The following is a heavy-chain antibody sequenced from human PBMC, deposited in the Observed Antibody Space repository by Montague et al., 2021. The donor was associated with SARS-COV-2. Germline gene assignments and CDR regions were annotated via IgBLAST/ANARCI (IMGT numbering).Heavy chain of an antibody. D-gene: IGHD3-9*01. J-gene: IGHJ4*02. CDR2: IYHTGRT. V-gene: IGHV4-39*01. Sequence: SETLSLTCTVSHGSTSSSSYYWGWIRQPPGKGLEWIGGIYHTGRTYNNPSLKSRVTLSVDTSRNRFSLKVSSVTAAETAVYYCAGVDILTGYSLNYWGQGTLVAVSS. CDR1: HGSTSSSSYY. CDR3: AGVDILTGYSLNY.